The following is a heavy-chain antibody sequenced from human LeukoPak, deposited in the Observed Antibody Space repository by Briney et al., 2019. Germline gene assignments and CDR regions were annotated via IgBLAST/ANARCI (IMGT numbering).Heavy chain of an antibody. D-gene: IGHD3-10*01. CDR2: ISGSGGST. V-gene: IGHV3-23*01. Sequence: GGSLRLSCAASGFTFSSYAMSWVRQAPGKGLEWVSAISGSGGSTYYADSVKGRFTISRDNTKNTLYLQMNSLRAEDTAVYYCAKGTITMVRGGFGMDVWGQGTTVTVSS. J-gene: IGHJ6*02. CDR3: AKGTITMVRGGFGMDV. CDR1: GFTFSSYA.